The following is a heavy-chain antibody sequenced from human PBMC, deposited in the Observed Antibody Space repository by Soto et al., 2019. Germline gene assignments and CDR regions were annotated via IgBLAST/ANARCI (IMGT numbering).Heavy chain of an antibody. CDR2: ISGSGGST. D-gene: IGHD3-22*01. CDR3: AKGDYYDSSGHY. CDR1: GFTFSSYA. J-gene: IGHJ4*02. V-gene: IGHV3-23*01. Sequence: EVQLLESGGGLVQPGGSLRLSCAASGFTFSSYAMSWVRQAPGKGLEWVSAISGSGGSTYYADAVKGRFTISRDNSKNTLYLQMNSLRAEDTAVYYCAKGDYYDSSGHYWGQGTLVTVSS.